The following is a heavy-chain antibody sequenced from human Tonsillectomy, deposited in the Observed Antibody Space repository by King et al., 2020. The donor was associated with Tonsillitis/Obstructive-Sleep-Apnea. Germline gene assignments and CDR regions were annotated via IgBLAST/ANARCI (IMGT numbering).Heavy chain of an antibody. J-gene: IGHJ6*03. CDR2: ISDSGNGT. CDR1: GFTFTNYA. Sequence: VQLQESGGGLVQPGGSLRLSCAASGFTFTNYAMSWVRQAPGKGLDWVSSISDSGNGTHYVDSVKGRFTISRDNSRKTLYLQMNSLRAEDTAVYYCTAGPAGADYYYMDVWGKGTTVTVSS. V-gene: IGHV3-23*01. D-gene: IGHD6-19*01. CDR3: TAGPAGADYYYMDV.